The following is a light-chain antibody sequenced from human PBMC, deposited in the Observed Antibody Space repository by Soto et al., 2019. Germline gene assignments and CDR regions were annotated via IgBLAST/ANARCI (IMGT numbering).Light chain of an antibody. Sequence: EVVMTQSPATLSVSPGERATLSCRASQSVSNNLAWFQQKPGQAPRLLIYHASTRATGIPARFSGSGSGTEFTLIISSLKSEDFAVYYCQQYNNWWTFGQGTKVDIK. J-gene: IGKJ1*01. CDR2: HAS. V-gene: IGKV3-15*01. CDR1: QSVSNN. CDR3: QQYNNWWT.